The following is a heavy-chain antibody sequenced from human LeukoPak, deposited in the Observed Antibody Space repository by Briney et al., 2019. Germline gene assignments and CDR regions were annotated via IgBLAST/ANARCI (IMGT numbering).Heavy chain of an antibody. CDR3: ARADRYSGSYSSDHYYYYMDV. V-gene: IGHV3-21*01. D-gene: IGHD1-26*01. Sequence: GGSLRLSCAASGFTFSSYSMNGVRQAPGEGLEWVSSSSSSSSYIYYADSVKGRFTISRDNAKNSLSLQMNSLRAEDTAVYYCARADRYSGSYSSDHYYYYMDVWGKGTTVTVSS. CDR2: SSSSSSYI. CDR1: GFTFSSYS. J-gene: IGHJ6*03.